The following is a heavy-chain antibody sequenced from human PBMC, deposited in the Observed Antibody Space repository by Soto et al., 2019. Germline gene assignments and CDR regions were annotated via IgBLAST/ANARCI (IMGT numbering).Heavy chain of an antibody. CDR2: ISAYNGNT. V-gene: IGHV1-18*01. CDR1: GYTFTSYG. CDR3: ARLWGYGDYGEMGY. D-gene: IGHD4-17*01. J-gene: IGHJ4*02. Sequence: QVQLVQSGAEVKKPGASVKVSCKASGYTFTSYGISWVRQAPGQGLEWMGWISAYNGNTNYAQKLQGRVTMTTDTSKRTAYMELRSLRSDDTGGYYCARLWGYGDYGEMGYWGQGTLVTVSS.